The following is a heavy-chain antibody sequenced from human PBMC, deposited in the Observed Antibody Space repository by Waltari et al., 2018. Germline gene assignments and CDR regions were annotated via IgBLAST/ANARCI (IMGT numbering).Heavy chain of an antibody. CDR3: ARNRGDYGPLLYYYMDV. CDR1: GFTLSSYW. V-gene: IGHV3-7*01. D-gene: IGHD4-17*01. CDR2: IKQDGSEK. Sequence: EVQLVESGGGLVQPGGSLSLSCAASGFTLSSYWMSWVREAPGKGLEWVANIKQDGSEKYYVDSVKGRFTISRDNAKNSLYLQMNSLRAEDTAVYYCARNRGDYGPLLYYYMDVWGKGTTVTVSS. J-gene: IGHJ6*03.